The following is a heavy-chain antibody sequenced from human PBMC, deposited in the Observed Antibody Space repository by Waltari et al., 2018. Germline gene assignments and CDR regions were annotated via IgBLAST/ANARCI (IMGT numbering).Heavy chain of an antibody. CDR2: IRYDGSNK. CDR1: GFTFSSYG. J-gene: IGHJ4*02. Sequence: VQLVESGGGLVQPGGSLRLSCAASGFTFSSYGMHWVRQAPGKGLEWVAFIRYDGSNKYYADSVKGRFTISRDNSKNTLYLQMNSLRAEDTAVYYCANFYDSSTYYFDYWGQGTLVTVSS. V-gene: IGHV3-30*02. D-gene: IGHD3-22*01. CDR3: ANFYDSSTYYFDY.